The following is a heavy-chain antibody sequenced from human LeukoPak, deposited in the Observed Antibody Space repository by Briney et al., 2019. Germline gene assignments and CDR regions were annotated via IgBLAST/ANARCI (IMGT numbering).Heavy chain of an antibody. Sequence: GGSLRLSCAASGFTFSSYAMHWVRQAPGKGLEWVALISHDGTNKDYADSVKGRCTISRDNSKNTLYLQMNSLRSEDTAVYYCARHQETTGDYLGYWGQGTLVTVSS. CDR1: GFTFSSYA. CDR2: ISHDGTNK. V-gene: IGHV3-30-3*01. CDR3: ARHQETTGDYLGY. J-gene: IGHJ4*02. D-gene: IGHD1-1*01.